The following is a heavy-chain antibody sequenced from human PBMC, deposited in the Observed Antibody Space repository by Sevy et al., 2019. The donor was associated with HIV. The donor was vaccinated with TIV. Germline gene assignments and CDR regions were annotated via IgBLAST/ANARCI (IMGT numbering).Heavy chain of an antibody. D-gene: IGHD3-16*01. Sequence: GESLKISCKGSGYKFSDYWIGWVRQMPGKGLEWMGIIYPDDSGTRYGPSFQGQVTLLVYKSINTAYLQWASLKASDTAMYDCARRGSVELPARGWFDPWGQGTLVTVSS. CDR1: GYKFSDYW. CDR3: ARRGSVELPARGWFDP. CDR2: IYPDDSGT. V-gene: IGHV5-51*01. J-gene: IGHJ5*02.